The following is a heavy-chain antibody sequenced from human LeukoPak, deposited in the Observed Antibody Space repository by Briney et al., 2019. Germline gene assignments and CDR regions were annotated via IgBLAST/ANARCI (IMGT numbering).Heavy chain of an antibody. Sequence: SETLSLTCTVSGGSITSNTFYWGWIRQPPGKGLEWIGTVYHTGITHYNPSLKSRITISVDTSKNHFSLNLNSVTAADTAVYYCATKRSGWYNYYYMDVWGKGTTVTVSS. CDR1: GGSITSNTFY. J-gene: IGHJ6*03. CDR3: ATKRSGWYNYYYMDV. V-gene: IGHV4-39*02. CDR2: VYHTGIT. D-gene: IGHD6-19*01.